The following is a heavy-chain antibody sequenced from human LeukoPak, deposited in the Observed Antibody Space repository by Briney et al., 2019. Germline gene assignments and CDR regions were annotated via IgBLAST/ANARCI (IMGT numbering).Heavy chain of an antibody. CDR3: ARGPGNYYDSSGYYYGFRY. CDR1: GYTFTGYY. CDR2: INPNSGGT. Sequence: ASVKVSCKASGYTFTGYYMHWVRQAPGQGLEWMGWINPNSGGTNYAQKFQGRVTMTRDTSISTAYMELSRLRSDDTAVYYCARGPGNYYDSSGYYYGFRYWGQGTLVTVSS. J-gene: IGHJ4*02. V-gene: IGHV1-2*02. D-gene: IGHD3-22*01.